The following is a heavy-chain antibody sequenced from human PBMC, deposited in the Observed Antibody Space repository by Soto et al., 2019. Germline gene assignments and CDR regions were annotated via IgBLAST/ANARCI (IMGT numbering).Heavy chain of an antibody. V-gene: IGHV1-18*04. J-gene: IGHJ6*02. Sequence: QVQLVQSGAEVKKPGASVTVSCKASGYTFTNYGITWVRQAPGQGLEWMGWISAHNGNTIYAQKVQGRVTVTTDTATSTAHMELRSLGSDATAVYYCTRGRPDCSSGGCQYGLDGWGQGTTVTVSS. D-gene: IGHD2-15*01. CDR2: ISAHNGNT. CDR3: TRGRPDCSSGGCQYGLDG. CDR1: GYTFTNYG.